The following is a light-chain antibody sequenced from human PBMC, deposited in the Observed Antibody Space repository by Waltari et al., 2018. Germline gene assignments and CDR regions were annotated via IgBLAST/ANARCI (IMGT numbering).Light chain of an antibody. J-gene: IGKJ4*01. CDR3: QQLNSYPLT. V-gene: IGKV1-9*01. Sequence: DIQLTQSPSFLSASVGDRVTITCRTSQGIRGYLAWYQQRPGSAPRLLFYTATTLQSGVPSRFSGSGSGTEFTLTISSLQPEDFATYYCQQLNSYPLTFGGGTKVEIK. CDR2: TAT. CDR1: QGIRGY.